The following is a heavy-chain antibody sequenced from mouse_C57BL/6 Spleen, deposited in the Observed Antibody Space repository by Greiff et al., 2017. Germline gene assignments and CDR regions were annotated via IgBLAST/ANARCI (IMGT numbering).Heavy chain of an antibody. V-gene: IGHV1-47*01. Sequence: VQLQQSGAELVKPGASVKMSCTASGYTFTTYPIEWMKQNHGKSLEWIGNFHPYNDDTKYNEKFKGKATLTVEKSSSTVYLELSRLTSDDSAVYSCARGGFYGSSHWYFDVWGTGTTVTVSS. CDR1: GYTFTTYP. CDR2: FHPYNDDT. D-gene: IGHD1-1*01. J-gene: IGHJ1*03. CDR3: ARGGFYGSSHWYFDV.